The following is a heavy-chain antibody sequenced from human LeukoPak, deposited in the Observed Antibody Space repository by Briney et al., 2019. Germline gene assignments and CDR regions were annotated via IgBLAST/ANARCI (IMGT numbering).Heavy chain of an antibody. V-gene: IGHV4-38-2*01. CDR2: IYNSVST. CDR1: DYSITSGDY. D-gene: IGHD5/OR15-5a*01. J-gene: IGHJ5*01. Sequence: RTSETLSLTCVVSDYSITSGDYWAWIRQPPGKGLEWIGSIYNSVSTSYNPSLKSRVTMSVDPSKNQFSLNLRSVTAADTAAYYCARNMSTEGWFDSWGRGTLVTVSS. CDR3: ARNMSTEGWFDS.